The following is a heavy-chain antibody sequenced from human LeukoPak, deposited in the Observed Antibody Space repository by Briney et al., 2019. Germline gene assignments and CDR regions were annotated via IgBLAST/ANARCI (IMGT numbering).Heavy chain of an antibody. J-gene: IGHJ6*03. CDR2: SSAYNGNT. CDR3: AKEADGDPVLRLLECSRAHYFSMDV. D-gene: IGHD3-3*01. Sequence: ASVTVSCQCSLYTFISYGIRWVRQAPGQGVEWMGWSSAYNGNTNYAQKRQGTVPMTTDPSTSKAYTEMRSLRSDETAVYYCAKEADGDPVLRLLECSRAHYFSMDVWGKGTTVTVSS. V-gene: IGHV1-18*01. CDR1: LYTFISYG.